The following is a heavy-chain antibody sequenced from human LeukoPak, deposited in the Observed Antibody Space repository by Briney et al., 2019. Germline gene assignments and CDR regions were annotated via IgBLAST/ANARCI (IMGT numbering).Heavy chain of an antibody. V-gene: IGHV1-18*04. D-gene: IGHD2-15*01. J-gene: IGHJ3*02. CDR3: ARDSPRDIVVVVAATDAFDI. CDR2: ISAYNGNT. CDR1: GYTFTSYY. Sequence: GASVKVSCKASGYTFTSYYMHWVRQAPGQGLEWMGWISAYNGNTNYAQKLQGRVTMTTDTSTSTAYMELRSLRSDDTAVYYCARDSPRDIVVVVAATDAFDIWGQGTMVTVSS.